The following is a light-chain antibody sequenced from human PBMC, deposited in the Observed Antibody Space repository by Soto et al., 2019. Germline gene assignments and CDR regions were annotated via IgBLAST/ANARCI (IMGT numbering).Light chain of an antibody. CDR3: MQALQAPLT. CDR1: QSLLNSNGYNY. V-gene: IGKV2-28*01. Sequence: DIVVTQSPLSLVVTPGEPASISCRSSQSLLNSNGYNYLDWYLQKPGQSPQLLIYLGSSRASGVPDRFSGSGSGTDFXLXIXXXXXXXXXFYYCMQALQAPLTFGQGTRV. CDR2: LGS. J-gene: IGKJ1*01.